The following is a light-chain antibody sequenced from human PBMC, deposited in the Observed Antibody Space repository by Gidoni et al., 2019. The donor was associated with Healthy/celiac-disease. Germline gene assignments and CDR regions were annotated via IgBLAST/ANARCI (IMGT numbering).Light chain of an antibody. Sequence: SYVLTQPPSVSVAPGQTARTTCGGNNIGSKSVHWYQQKPGQDPVLVVYAASDRPSGIPERFSGSNSGNTATLTISRVEAGDEADSYCQVWDSSSDHLWVFGGGTKLTVL. CDR3: QVWDSSSDHLWV. CDR2: AAS. J-gene: IGLJ3*02. CDR1: NIGSKS. V-gene: IGLV3-21*02.